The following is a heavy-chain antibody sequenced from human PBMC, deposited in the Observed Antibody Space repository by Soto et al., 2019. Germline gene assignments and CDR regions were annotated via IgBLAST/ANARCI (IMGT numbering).Heavy chain of an antibody. CDR1: GYTFTSYG. CDR3: ATEGGRPRVVKDLGSYNGMDF. D-gene: IGHD2-21*01. V-gene: IGHV1-18*01. CDR2: ISSYNDNT. Sequence: QVQLVQSGAEVKKPGASVKVSCKASGYTFTSYGINWVRQAPGQGLEWMGWISSYNDNTTYAQNVQGRVTMTTDTSTSTAHMELGSVRSDGTAVYYCATEGGRPRVVKDLGSYNGMDFWGQGTTVTVSS. J-gene: IGHJ6*02.